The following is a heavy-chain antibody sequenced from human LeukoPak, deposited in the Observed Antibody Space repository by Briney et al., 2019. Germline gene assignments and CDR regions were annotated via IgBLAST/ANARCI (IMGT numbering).Heavy chain of an antibody. V-gene: IGHV3-48*03. D-gene: IGHD3-22*01. CDR1: GFTFSSYE. CDR2: ISSSGSTI. Sequence: GGSLRLSCAASGFTFSSYEINWVRQAPGKGLEWVSYISSSGSTIYYADSVKGRFTISRGNAKNSLYLQMNSLRAEDTAVYYCASLSNYYDSSGYPGYWGQGTLVTVSS. J-gene: IGHJ4*02. CDR3: ASLSNYYDSSGYPGY.